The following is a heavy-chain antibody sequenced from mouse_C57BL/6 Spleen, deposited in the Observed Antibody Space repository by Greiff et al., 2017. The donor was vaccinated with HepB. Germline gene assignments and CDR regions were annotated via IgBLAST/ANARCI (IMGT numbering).Heavy chain of an antibody. CDR2: IWSDGST. D-gene: IGHD3-2*02. J-gene: IGHJ1*03. CDR1: GFSLTSYG. Sequence: QVQLKESGPGLVAPSQSLSITCTVSGFSLTSYGVHWVRQPPGKGLEWLVVIWSDGSTTYNSALKYRLSISKDNSKSQVFLKMNSLQTYDTAMYYCAGHLYSSGTSWYFDVWGTGTTVTVSS. V-gene: IGHV2-6-1*01. CDR3: AGHLYSSGTSWYFDV.